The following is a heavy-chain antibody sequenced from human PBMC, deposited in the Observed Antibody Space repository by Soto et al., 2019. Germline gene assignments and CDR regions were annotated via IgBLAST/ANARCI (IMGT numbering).Heavy chain of an antibody. J-gene: IGHJ4*02. CDR2: IYYSGST. CDR1: GGSISSGGYY. Sequence: SETLSLTCTVSGGSISSGGYYWSWIRQPPGKGLEWIGYIYYSGSTYYNPSLKSRVTISVDTSKNQFSLKLSSVTAADTAVYYCARDSPDAARMDYWGQGTLVTV. CDR3: ARDSPDAARMDY. V-gene: IGHV4-30-4*01. D-gene: IGHD6-6*01.